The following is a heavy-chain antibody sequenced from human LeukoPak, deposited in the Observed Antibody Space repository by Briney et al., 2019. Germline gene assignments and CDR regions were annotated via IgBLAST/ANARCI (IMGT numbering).Heavy chain of an antibody. Sequence: PGGSLRLSCAASGFTFSSYAMSWVRQAPGKGLEWVSAISGSGGSTYYADSVKGRFTISRDNSKNTLYLQMNSLRAEDTAVYYCAKTAHHYCSSTSCPYYYGMDVWGKGTTVTVSS. J-gene: IGHJ6*04. CDR2: ISGSGGST. D-gene: IGHD2-2*01. CDR3: AKTAHHYCSSTSCPYYYGMDV. V-gene: IGHV3-23*01. CDR1: GFTFSSYA.